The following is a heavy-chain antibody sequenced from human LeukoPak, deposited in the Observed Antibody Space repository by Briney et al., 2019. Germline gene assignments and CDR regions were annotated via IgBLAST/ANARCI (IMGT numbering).Heavy chain of an antibody. V-gene: IGHV3-23*01. CDR3: ARGGYSSSSWFSY. CDR1: GFNFINYA. CDR2: ISGNGGST. D-gene: IGHD6-6*01. J-gene: IGHJ4*02. Sequence: GGSLRLSCAASGFNFINYAMTWVRQAPGKGLEGVSGISGNGGSTYYADSVKGRFTISRDNAKNSLYLQMNSLRAEDTAVYYCARGGYSSSSWFSYWGQGTLVTVSS.